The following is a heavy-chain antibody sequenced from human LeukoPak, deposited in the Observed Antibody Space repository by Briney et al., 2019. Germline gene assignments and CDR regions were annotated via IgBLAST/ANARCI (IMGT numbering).Heavy chain of an antibody. J-gene: IGHJ4*02. V-gene: IGHV3-30*18. CDR1: GFTFSSYG. CDR2: ISYDGSNK. CDR3: AKGYCSSTSCYKSYFDY. D-gene: IGHD2-2*02. Sequence: GGSLRLSCAASGFTFSSYGMHWVRQAPGKGLEWVAVISYDGSNKYYADSVKGRFTISRDNSKNTLYLQMNSLRAEDTAVYYYAKGYCSSTSCYKSYFDYWGQGTLVTVSS.